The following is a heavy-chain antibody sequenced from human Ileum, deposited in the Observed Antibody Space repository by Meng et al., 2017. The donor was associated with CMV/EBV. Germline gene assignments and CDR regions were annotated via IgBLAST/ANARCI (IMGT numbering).Heavy chain of an antibody. Sequence: SETLSLTCTVSGGSVSSGGYYWSWIRQPPGKGLEWIGYIYYSGSTNYNPSLKSRVTISVDTSKNQFSLKLSSVTAADTAVYYCARGDCSSTSCQYWYFDLWGRGTLVTVSS. CDR3: ARGDCSSTSCQYWYFDL. CDR1: GGSVSSGGYY. J-gene: IGHJ2*01. CDR2: IYYSGST. V-gene: IGHV4-61*08. D-gene: IGHD2-2*01.